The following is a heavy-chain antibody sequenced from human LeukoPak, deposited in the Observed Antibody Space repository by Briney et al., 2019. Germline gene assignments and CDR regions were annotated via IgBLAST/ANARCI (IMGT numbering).Heavy chain of an antibody. V-gene: IGHV3-48*01. CDR2: IIISSSTI. CDR1: GFTFSNYN. Sequence: GGSLRLSCAASGFTFSNYNMNRVRQAPGKGLEWVSYIIISSSTIYYADSVKGRFTISRDNAKNSLYLQMNSLRAEDTAVYYCARGDFDYWGQGTLVTVSS. CDR3: ARGDFDY. J-gene: IGHJ4*02.